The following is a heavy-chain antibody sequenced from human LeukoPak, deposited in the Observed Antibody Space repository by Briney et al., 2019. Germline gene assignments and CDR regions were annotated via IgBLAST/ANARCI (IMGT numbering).Heavy chain of an antibody. V-gene: IGHV4-4*07. Sequence: SETLSLTCTVSGGSISSYYWSWIRQPAGKGLEWIGRIYTSGSTNYNPSLKSRVTISVDTSKNQFSLKLSSVTAADTAVYYCARSPVLYGTRQEGVDDWGQGTLVTVSS. D-gene: IGHD1-1*01. CDR3: ARSPVLYGTRQEGVDD. CDR1: GGSISSYY. CDR2: IYTSGST. J-gene: IGHJ4*02.